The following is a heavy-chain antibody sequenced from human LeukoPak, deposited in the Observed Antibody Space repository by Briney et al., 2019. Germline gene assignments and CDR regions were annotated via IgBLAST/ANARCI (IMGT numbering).Heavy chain of an antibody. Sequence: SETLSLSCTVSGDSIGSYYWSWIRQPAGKGLEWIGRISTSGSTSYNPSLKSRVTISVDTSKNQFSLKLSSVTAADTAVYYCARTPMITFGGVIARGYYFDYWGQGTLVTVSS. CDR2: ISTSGST. CDR1: GDSIGSYY. CDR3: ARTPMITFGGVIARGYYFDY. J-gene: IGHJ4*02. V-gene: IGHV4-4*07. D-gene: IGHD3-16*02.